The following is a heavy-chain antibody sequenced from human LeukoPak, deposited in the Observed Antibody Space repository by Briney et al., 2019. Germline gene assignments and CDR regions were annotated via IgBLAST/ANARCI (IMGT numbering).Heavy chain of an antibody. CDR2: IKSNAYGGTT. Sequence: GRSLRLSCTASGFTFSDYAMSWVRQAPGKGLEWVGFIKSNAYGGTTEYAASVKGRFTISRDDSKNIAYLQMNSLKTEDTAVYYCSKDITDYWGQGTLVTVSS. CDR1: GFTFSDYA. V-gene: IGHV3-49*04. CDR3: SKDITDY. D-gene: IGHD1-14*01. J-gene: IGHJ4*02.